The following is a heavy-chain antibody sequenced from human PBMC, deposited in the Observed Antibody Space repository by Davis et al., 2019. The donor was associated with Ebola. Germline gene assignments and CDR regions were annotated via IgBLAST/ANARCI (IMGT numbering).Heavy chain of an antibody. CDR1: GFTFVDYA. CDR2: ISGDGGST. D-gene: IGHD4-17*01. V-gene: IGHV3-43*02. Sequence: PGGSLRLSCAASGFTFVDYAMHWVRQAPGKGLEWVSLISGDGGSTYYADSVKGRFTTSRDNAKNSLYLQMNSLRAEDTALYYCAKVGGYGDYVGRYYYGMDVWGQGTTVTVSS. CDR3: AKVGGYGDYVGRYYYGMDV. J-gene: IGHJ6*02.